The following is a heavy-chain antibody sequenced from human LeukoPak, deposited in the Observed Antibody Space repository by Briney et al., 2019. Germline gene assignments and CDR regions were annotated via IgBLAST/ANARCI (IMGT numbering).Heavy chain of an antibody. J-gene: IGHJ4*02. CDR3: ARGSSSNSWYFDY. Sequence: SETLSLTCTVSGGSIKSYYWNWIRQPPGKGLELIGYIYYSGSPTYNPSLKSRVTISVDTSKNQFSLQLSSVTPEDTAVYYCARGSSSNSWYFDYWGQGTLVTVSS. D-gene: IGHD6-13*01. CDR2: IYYSGSP. CDR1: GGSIKSYY. V-gene: IGHV4-59*12.